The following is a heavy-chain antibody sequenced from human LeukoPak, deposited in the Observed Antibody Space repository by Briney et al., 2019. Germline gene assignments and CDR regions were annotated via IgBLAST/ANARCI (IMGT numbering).Heavy chain of an antibody. CDR2: ISGSGGST. CDR3: AKGSYGGHAH. J-gene: IGHJ4*02. Sequence: LPGGSLRLSCAASGFTFSSYAMSWVRQAPGKGLEWVSAISGSGGSTYYADSVKGRFTISRDNSKNTLSLQMNILRVEDTAVYYCAKGSYGGHAHWGQGTLVTVSS. D-gene: IGHD1-26*01. CDR1: GFTFSSYA. V-gene: IGHV3-23*01.